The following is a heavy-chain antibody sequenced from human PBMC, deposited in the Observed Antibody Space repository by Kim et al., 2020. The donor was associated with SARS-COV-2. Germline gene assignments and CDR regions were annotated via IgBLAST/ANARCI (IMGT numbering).Heavy chain of an antibody. CDR1: GFTFSSYG. CDR3: ARFCGGDCIDAFDI. CDR2: IWYDGSNK. J-gene: IGHJ3*02. D-gene: IGHD2-21*02. V-gene: IGHV3-33*01. Sequence: GGSLRLSCAASGFTFSSYGMHWVRQAPGKGLEWVAVIWYDGSNKYYADSVKGRFTISRDNSKNTLYLQMNSLRAEDTAVYYCARFCGGDCIDAFDIWGQGTMVTVSS.